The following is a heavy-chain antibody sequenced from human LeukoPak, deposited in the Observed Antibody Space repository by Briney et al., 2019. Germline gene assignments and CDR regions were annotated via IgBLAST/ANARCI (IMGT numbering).Heavy chain of an antibody. D-gene: IGHD6-19*01. J-gene: IGHJ4*02. V-gene: IGHV1-69*01. CDR3: ARGWAVAGTERRVFDY. CDR2: IIPIFGTA. Sequence: ASVKVSCKASGGTFSSYAISWVRQAPGQGLEWMGGIIPIFGTANYAQKFQGRVTITADESATTAYMTLTSLRSEDTAMYYCARGWAVAGTERRVFDYWGQGTLVTVSS. CDR1: GGTFSSYA.